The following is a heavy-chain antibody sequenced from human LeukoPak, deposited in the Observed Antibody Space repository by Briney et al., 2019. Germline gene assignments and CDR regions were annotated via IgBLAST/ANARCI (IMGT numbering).Heavy chain of an antibody. D-gene: IGHD3-3*01. Sequence: KPSETLSLTCTVSGVSISSSNYYWSWIRQPPGKGLEWIGEINHSGSTNYNPSLKSRVTISVDTSKNQFSLKLSSVTAADTAVYYCARGWTTIFGMGFDPWGQGTLVTVSS. CDR1: GVSISSSNYY. CDR3: ARGWTTIFGMGFDP. CDR2: INHSGST. V-gene: IGHV4-39*07. J-gene: IGHJ5*02.